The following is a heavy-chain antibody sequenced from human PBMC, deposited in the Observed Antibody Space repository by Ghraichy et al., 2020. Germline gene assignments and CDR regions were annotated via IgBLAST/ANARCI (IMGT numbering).Heavy chain of an antibody. D-gene: IGHD2-2*01. CDR1: GFTFSTYA. CDR2: ISGNGGNT. V-gene: IGHV3-23*01. J-gene: IGHJ4*02. Sequence: LSLTCAASGFTFSTYAMSWVRQAPGKGLEWVSRISGNGGNTYHADSVEGRFTISRDNSKNTLYLQMNSLRAEDTALYYCAKADCAETHCYVINYWGRGTLVTVSS. CDR3: AKADCAETHCYVINY.